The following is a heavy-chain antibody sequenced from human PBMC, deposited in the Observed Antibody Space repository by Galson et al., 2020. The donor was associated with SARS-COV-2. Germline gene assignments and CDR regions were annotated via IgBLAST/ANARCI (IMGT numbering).Heavy chain of an antibody. Sequence: SETLSLTRTVSSDSISSFYWSWIRRPPGKGLEWIGYVYDSGSTNYNPSLKSRVTMSLDTSKNQLSLKLRSVTAADTAVYYCARSLLVWFGESLSGRGMDVWGQWTTVTV. V-gene: IGHV4-59*01. CDR3: ARSLLVWFGESLSGRGMDV. CDR1: SDSISSFY. J-gene: IGHJ6*02. D-gene: IGHD3-10*01. CDR2: VYDSGST.